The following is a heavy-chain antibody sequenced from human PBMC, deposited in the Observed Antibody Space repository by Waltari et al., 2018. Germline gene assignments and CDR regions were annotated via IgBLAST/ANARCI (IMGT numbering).Heavy chain of an antibody. V-gene: IGHV4-4*07. D-gene: IGHD6-13*01. CDR1: GGSCSISY. J-gene: IGHJ4*02. Sequence: QVQLQESGPGLVKPPETRSVTCSVAGGSCSISYWSWIRQSATKGLEWIGRTSVDGRINYNPSLDSRVTMSFDPFKSQFSLQLKSLTAADTAVYYCARVGPNTQLADLWGQGMLVTVST. CDR2: TSVDGRI. CDR3: ARVGPNTQLADL.